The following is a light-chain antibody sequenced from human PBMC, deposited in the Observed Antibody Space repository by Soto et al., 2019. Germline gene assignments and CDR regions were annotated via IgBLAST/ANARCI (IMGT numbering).Light chain of an antibody. J-gene: IGKJ5*01. CDR3: QQSYSTPIT. CDR1: QTIEKY. V-gene: IGKV1-39*01. Sequence: PSSLSASVGDRFTITCLASQTIEKYLHWYQQKPGKAPNLLIYAASSLQSGVPSRFSGSGPGTDFTLTISSLQPEDFATYYCQQSYSTPITFGQGTRLEI. CDR2: AAS.